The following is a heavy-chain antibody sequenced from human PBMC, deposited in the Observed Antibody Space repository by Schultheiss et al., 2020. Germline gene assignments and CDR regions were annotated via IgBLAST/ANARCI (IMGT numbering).Heavy chain of an antibody. D-gene: IGHD3-10*01. CDR2: FYYSGST. Sequence: AETLSLTCTVSGGSISSFYWSWIRQPPGKGLEWIAYFYYSGSTNYNPSLKSRVTISVDTSKHQFSLILSSVTAADSAVYYCAGTSMVRGVTVFDYWGQGTRVTVSS. CDR3: AGTSMVRGVTVFDY. V-gene: IGHV4-59*01. J-gene: IGHJ4*02. CDR1: GGSISSFY.